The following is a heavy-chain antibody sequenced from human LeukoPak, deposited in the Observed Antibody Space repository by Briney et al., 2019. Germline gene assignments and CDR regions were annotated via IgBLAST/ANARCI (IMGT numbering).Heavy chain of an antibody. Sequence: AASVKVSCKASGYTFTSYGISWVRQAPGQGLEWMGWINPNSGGTNYAQKFQGRVTMTRDTSISTAYMELSRLRSDDTAVYYCAREGYYDFWSGYYYYFDYWGQGTLVTVSS. J-gene: IGHJ4*02. CDR1: GYTFTSYG. CDR3: AREGYYDFWSGYYYYFDY. V-gene: IGHV1-2*02. CDR2: INPNSGGT. D-gene: IGHD3-3*01.